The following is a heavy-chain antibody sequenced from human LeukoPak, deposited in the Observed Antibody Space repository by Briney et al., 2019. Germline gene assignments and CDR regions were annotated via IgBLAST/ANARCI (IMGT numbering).Heavy chain of an antibody. J-gene: IGHJ3*02. CDR2: INPNSGGT. CDR1: GGTFSSYA. D-gene: IGHD6-6*01. CDR3: ARQLRSPSTYSSSSRGRAFDI. Sequence: ASVKVSCKASGGTFSSYAISWVRRAPGQGLEWMGWINPNSGGTNYAQKFQGRVTMTRDTSISTAYMELSRLRSDDTAVYYCARQLRSPSTYSSSSRGRAFDIWGQGTMVTVSS. V-gene: IGHV1-2*02.